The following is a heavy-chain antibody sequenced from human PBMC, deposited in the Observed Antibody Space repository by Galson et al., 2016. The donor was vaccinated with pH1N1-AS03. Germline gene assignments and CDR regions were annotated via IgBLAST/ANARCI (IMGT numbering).Heavy chain of an antibody. CDR2: IKSKTGGGTT. J-gene: IGHJ4*02. V-gene: IGHV3-15*01. CDR3: TKEGYGDYFDY. Sequence: SLRLSCAASGFTFRYAWMSWVRQAPGKGLEWVGRIKSKTGGGTTDFAAPVEGRFTISRDDSKNMLYLQMNSLKTEDSAMYYCTKEGYGDYFDYWGQGTLVTVSS. CDR1: GFTFRYAW. D-gene: IGHD4-17*01.